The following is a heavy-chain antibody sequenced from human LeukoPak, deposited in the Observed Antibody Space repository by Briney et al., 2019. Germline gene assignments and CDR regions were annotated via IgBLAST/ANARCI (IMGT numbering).Heavy chain of an antibody. V-gene: IGHV4-39*07. D-gene: IGHD3-22*01. Sequence: PSETLSLTCTVSGGSISSSSYYWGWIRQPPGKGLEWIGSNYYSGSTYYSPSLKSRVTISVDTSKSQFSLNLSSVTAADTAVYYCATLGFSSGYYYYFDHWGQGTLVTVSS. CDR3: ATLGFSSGYYYYFDH. CDR1: GGSISSSSYY. J-gene: IGHJ4*02. CDR2: NYYSGST.